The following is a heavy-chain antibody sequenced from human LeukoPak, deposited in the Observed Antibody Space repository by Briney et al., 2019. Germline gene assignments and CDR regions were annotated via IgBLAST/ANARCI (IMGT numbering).Heavy chain of an antibody. J-gene: IGHJ4*02. D-gene: IGHD5-24*01. Sequence: PSETLSLTCTVSGGSISSSSYYWGWIRQPPGKGLEWIGSIYYSGSTYYNPSLKSRVTISVDTSKNQFSLKLSSVTAADTAVYYCARDERSNSDGWLHSDWGQGTLVTVSS. CDR1: GGSISSSSYY. CDR3: ARDERSNSDGWLHSD. V-gene: IGHV4-39*07. CDR2: IYYSGST.